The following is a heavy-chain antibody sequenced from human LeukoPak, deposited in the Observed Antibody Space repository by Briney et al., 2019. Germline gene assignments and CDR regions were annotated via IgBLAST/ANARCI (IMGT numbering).Heavy chain of an antibody. CDR3: ARHGPYQGFDI. D-gene: IGHD2-2*01. CDR1: GGSIGCCY. Sequence: PSQTQSPTYTVSGGSIGCCYWGCIRQPPGKGLGWIGYTYYTGRTNWRPSLKSRVTISIDTSKTQFSLKLASLTAAAPAGYTFARHGPYQGFDIWGQGTMLTVSS. CDR2: TYYTGRT. V-gene: IGHV4-59*08. J-gene: IGHJ3*02.